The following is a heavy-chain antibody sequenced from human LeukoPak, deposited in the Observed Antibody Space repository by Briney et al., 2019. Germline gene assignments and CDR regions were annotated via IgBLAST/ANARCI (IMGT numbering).Heavy chain of an antibody. V-gene: IGHV1-18*01. D-gene: IGHD6-19*01. CDR2: ISAYNGNT. CDR1: GYTFTSYG. J-gene: IGHJ4*02. CDR3: ARVLRRYSSGWRGGDY. Sequence: GSVKVSCKASGYTFTSYGICWLGPAPRQAREWMGWISAYNGNTNNAQKLQGRVPMTTDTSTRTAEMELRSLRSDDTAVYYCARVLRRYSSGWRGGDYWGQGTLVTVSS.